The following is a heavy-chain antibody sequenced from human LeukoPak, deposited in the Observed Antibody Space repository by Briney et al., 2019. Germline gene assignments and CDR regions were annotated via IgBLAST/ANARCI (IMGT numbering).Heavy chain of an antibody. V-gene: IGHV1-2*02. CDR3: ARVEYHYGSSGYYDY. D-gene: IGHD3-22*01. J-gene: IGHJ4*02. Sequence: ASVKVSCKASGYTLTGHYMNWVRQAPGQGLEWMGWINPNSGGTNYAQKFQGRVTMTRDTSISTAYMELGSLRSDDTAVYYCARVEYHYGSSGYYDYWGQGTLVTVSS. CDR1: GYTLTGHY. CDR2: INPNSGGT.